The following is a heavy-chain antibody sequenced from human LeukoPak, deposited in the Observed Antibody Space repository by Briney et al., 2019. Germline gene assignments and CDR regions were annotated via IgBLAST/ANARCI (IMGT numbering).Heavy chain of an antibody. V-gene: IGHV1-2*02. CDR2: INPNSGGT. CDR1: GYTFTGYY. Sequence: ASVKVSCKASGYTFTGYYMHWVRQAPGQGLEWMGWINPNSGGTNYAQKFQGRVTMTRDTSISTAYMELSRLRSDDTAAYYCARQIITMVRGVISKYFDYWGQGTLVTVSS. J-gene: IGHJ4*02. CDR3: ARQIITMVRGVISKYFDY. D-gene: IGHD3-10*01.